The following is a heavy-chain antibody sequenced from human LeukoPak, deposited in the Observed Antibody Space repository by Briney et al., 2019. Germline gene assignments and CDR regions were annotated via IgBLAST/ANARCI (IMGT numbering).Heavy chain of an antibody. J-gene: IGHJ4*02. D-gene: IGHD3-10*01. CDR3: AREVRGVLNYYFDY. CDR1: GGSISSGGYY. CDR2: IYYSGST. Sequence: PSQTLSLTCTVSGGSISSGGYYWSWIRQHPGTGLEWIGYIYYSGSTYYNPSLKSRVTISVDTSKNQLSLKLSSVTAADTAVYYCAREVRGVLNYYFDYWGQGTLVTVSS. V-gene: IGHV4-31*03.